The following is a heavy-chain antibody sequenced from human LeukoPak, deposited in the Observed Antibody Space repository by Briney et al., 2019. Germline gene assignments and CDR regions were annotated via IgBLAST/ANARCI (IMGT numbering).Heavy chain of an antibody. CDR1: GFTFSSYV. CDR3: AKFFSPYYYGMDV. D-gene: IGHD2/OR15-2a*01. Sequence: GGSLRLSCAASGFTFSSYVMSWVRQAPGKGLEWVSAIGDSGGSTYYADSVKGRFTISRDKSKNTLYLQMSSLRAEDTALYYCAKFFSPYYYGMDVWGQGTTVTVSS. V-gene: IGHV3-23*01. CDR2: IGDSGGST. J-gene: IGHJ6*02.